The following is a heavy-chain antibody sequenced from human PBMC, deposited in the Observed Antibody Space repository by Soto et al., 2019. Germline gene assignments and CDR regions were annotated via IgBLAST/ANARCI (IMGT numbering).Heavy chain of an antibody. Sequence: SVKVSCKACGCAFSSYAISWVRQAPGQGLEWMGGIIPIFGTANYAQKFQGRVTITADESTSTAYMELSSLRSEDTAVYYCARDGGSGSYGFYYYGMDIWGQGTTVTVSS. CDR3: ARDGGSGSYGFYYYGMDI. CDR2: IIPIFGTA. CDR1: GCAFSSYA. D-gene: IGHD3-10*01. J-gene: IGHJ6*02. V-gene: IGHV1-69*13.